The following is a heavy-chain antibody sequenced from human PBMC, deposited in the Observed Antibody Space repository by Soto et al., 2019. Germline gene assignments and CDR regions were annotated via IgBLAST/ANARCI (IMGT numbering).Heavy chain of an antibody. CDR1: GYTFTSYG. CDR2: ISAYNGHT. CDR3: ATGWFGEFVYYFDY. D-gene: IGHD3-10*01. V-gene: IGHV1-18*01. Sequence: QVQLVQSGAEVKKPGASVKVSCKASGYTFTSYGVSWVRQAPGQGLEWMGWISAYNGHTNYAQKLQGRVTMTTDTSTSKAYMELRSLSSDDTAVYYCATGWFGEFVYYFDYWGQGTLVTVSS. J-gene: IGHJ4*02.